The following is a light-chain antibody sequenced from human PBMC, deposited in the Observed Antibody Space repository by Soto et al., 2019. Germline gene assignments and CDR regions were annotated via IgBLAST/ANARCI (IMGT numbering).Light chain of an antibody. CDR1: QSINSW. Sequence: DIQMTQSPSTLSASVGDRVTITCRASQSINSWLAWYQQKPGKAPSLLIYKASSLETGVPSRFSGSGSGTEFTLSISRLQADDFPTEYGQHYNNWYSVGQGTKLEIK. CDR2: KAS. V-gene: IGKV1-5*03. CDR3: QHYNNWYS. J-gene: IGKJ2*03.